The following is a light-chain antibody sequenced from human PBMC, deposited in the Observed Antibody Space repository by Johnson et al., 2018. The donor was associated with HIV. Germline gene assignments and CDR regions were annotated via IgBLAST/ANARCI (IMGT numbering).Light chain of an antibody. CDR3: GIWDTRLSTGCV. J-gene: IGLJ1*01. V-gene: IGLV1-51*01. CDR2: YNN. CDR1: SSNIGNNY. Sequence: QSVLTQPPSVSAAPGQKVTISCSGSSSNIGNNYVSWYQQLPGTAPKLLIYYNNERPSGIPDRFSGSKSGTSATLGITGLKTGDEADYYCGIWDTRLSTGCVFGTGTKVTVL.